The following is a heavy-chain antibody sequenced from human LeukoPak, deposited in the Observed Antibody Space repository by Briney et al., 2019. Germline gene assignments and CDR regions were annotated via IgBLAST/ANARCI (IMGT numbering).Heavy chain of an antibody. J-gene: IGHJ5*02. CDR1: GGSFSGYY. D-gene: IGHD1-26*01. V-gene: IGHV4-34*01. Sequence: SETLSLTCAVYGGSFSGYYWSWIRQPPGEGLEWIGEINHSGSTNYNPSLKSRVTISVDTSKNQFSLKLSSVTAADTAVYYCARGRNSGSYSSWGQGTLVTVSS. CDR3: ARGRNSGSYSS. CDR2: INHSGST.